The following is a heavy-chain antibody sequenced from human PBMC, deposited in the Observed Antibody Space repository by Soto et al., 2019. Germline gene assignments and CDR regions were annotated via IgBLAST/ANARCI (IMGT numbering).Heavy chain of an antibody. D-gene: IGHD6-13*01. CDR1: VFTFSSYS. V-gene: IGHV3-48*01. Sequence: GGSLRLSCAASVFTFSSYSMNWVRQAPGKGLEWVSYISSSSTTMYYADSVKGRFTISRDNAKNSLYLQMNSLRAEDTAVYYRARDYSSVWYFDYWGQGTLVTVSS. CDR2: ISSSSTTM. CDR3: ARDYSSVWYFDY. J-gene: IGHJ4*02.